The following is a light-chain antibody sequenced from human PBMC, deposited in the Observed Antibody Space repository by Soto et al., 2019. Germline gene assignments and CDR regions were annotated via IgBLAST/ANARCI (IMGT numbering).Light chain of an antibody. CDR2: DNT. V-gene: IGLV1-40*01. CDR1: TSNIGAGYD. Sequence: QSVLTQPPSVSGAPGQRVSISCTGSTSNIGAGYDVHWYQQFPGTAPKLLMYDNTNRPSGVPDRFSGSKSGTSASLAITGLQAEDEADYYCQSYDSSLSSYVFGTGTKLTVL. CDR3: QSYDSSLSSYV. J-gene: IGLJ1*01.